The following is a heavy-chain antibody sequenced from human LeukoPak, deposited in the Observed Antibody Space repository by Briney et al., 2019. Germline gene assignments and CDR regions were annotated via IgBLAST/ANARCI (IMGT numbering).Heavy chain of an antibody. CDR2: IIPILGIA. CDR1: GGTFSSYA. V-gene: IGHV1-69*04. D-gene: IGHD3-22*01. Sequence: SVKVSCRASGGTFSSYAISWVRQAPGQGLEWMGRIIPILGIANYAQKFQGRVTITADKSTSTAYMELSSLRSEDTAVYYCAGIDYYDSNGPYYFDYWGQGTLVTVSS. CDR3: AGIDYYDSNGPYYFDY. J-gene: IGHJ4*02.